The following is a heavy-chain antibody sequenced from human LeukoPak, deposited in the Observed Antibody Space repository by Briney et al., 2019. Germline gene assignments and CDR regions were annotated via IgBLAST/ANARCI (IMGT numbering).Heavy chain of an antibody. J-gene: IGHJ4*02. CDR1: EFTFINYD. D-gene: IGHD3-10*01. V-gene: IGHV3-30*19. CDR2: ISYDGNTI. Sequence: PGGSLRLSCAASEFTFINYDVEWVRQAPGKGLQWVAVISYDGNTIHYADSVKGRFTISRDTCKNTLYLQMNSLRTEDTAVYYCARSGGLQKFDYWGQGTLVTVSS. CDR3: ARSGGLQKFDY.